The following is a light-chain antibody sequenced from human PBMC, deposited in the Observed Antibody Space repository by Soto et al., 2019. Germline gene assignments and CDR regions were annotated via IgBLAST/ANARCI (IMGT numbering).Light chain of an antibody. Sequence: IVLRQSPGTLSLSPGERATLSCRASESIDDHLAWYQQKPGQAPRLLIYGASNRATGIPARFSGSGSGTDFTLTISSLEPEDFAVYYCQQRSNWPPPITFGQGTRLEIK. CDR3: QQRSNWPPPIT. CDR1: ESIDDH. CDR2: GAS. J-gene: IGKJ5*01. V-gene: IGKV3-11*01.